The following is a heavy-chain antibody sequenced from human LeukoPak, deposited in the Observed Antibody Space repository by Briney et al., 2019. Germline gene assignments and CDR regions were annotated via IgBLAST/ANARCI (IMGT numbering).Heavy chain of an antibody. V-gene: IGHV3-23*03. CDR1: GFTFSNYA. CDR3: ANRPTQRSYGGNLPGNNWFDP. CDR2: IYSGGST. J-gene: IGHJ5*02. Sequence: PGGSLRLSCAASGFTFSNYAMNWVRQAPGKGLEWVSVIYSGGSTYYADSVKGRFTISRDNSKNTLYLQMNSLRAEDTAVYYCANRPTQRSYGGNLPGNNWFDPWGQGTLVTVSS. D-gene: IGHD4-23*01.